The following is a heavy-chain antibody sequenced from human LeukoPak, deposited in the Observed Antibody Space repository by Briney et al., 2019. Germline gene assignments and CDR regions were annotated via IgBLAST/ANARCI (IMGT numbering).Heavy chain of an antibody. D-gene: IGHD1-26*01. CDR3: ATVAGGRRDNLWSFDY. V-gene: IGHV4-4*02. J-gene: IGHJ4*02. CDR1: GGSISSSNW. Sequence: SETLSLTCAVSGGSISSSNWWSWVRQPPRKGLEWIGTIYYSGSTNYHPSLKSRVTISVDTSKSQFSLKLSSVTAADPAVYYCATVAGGRRDNLWSFDYWGQGTLVTLSS. CDR2: IYYSGST.